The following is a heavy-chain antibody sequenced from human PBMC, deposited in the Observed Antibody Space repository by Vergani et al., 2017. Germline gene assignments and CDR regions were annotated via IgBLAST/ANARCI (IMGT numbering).Heavy chain of an antibody. D-gene: IGHD2/OR15-2a*01. Sequence: QVQLVESGGGVVQPGRSLRLSCAASGFTFSSYAMHWVRQAPGKGLEWVAVISYDGSNKYYADSVKGRFTISRDNSKNTLYLQRNSRRAEDTAVYYCARGGFSGDAFDIWGQGTMVTVSS. V-gene: IGHV3-30*01. CDR1: GFTFSSYA. CDR2: ISYDGSNK. CDR3: ARGGFSGDAFDI. J-gene: IGHJ3*02.